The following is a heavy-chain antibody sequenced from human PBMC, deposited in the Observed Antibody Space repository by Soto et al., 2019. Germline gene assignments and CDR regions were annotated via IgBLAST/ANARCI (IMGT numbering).Heavy chain of an antibody. CDR3: ARDKAGYSSSWYLGAFDI. CDR1: GYTFTSYA. D-gene: IGHD6-13*01. Sequence: GASVKVSCKASGYTFTSYAMHWVRQAPGQRLEWMGWINAGNGNTKYSQKFQGRVTITRDTSASTAYMELSSLRSEDTAVYYCARDKAGYSSSWYLGAFDIWGQGTMVTVSS. V-gene: IGHV1-3*01. CDR2: INAGNGNT. J-gene: IGHJ3*02.